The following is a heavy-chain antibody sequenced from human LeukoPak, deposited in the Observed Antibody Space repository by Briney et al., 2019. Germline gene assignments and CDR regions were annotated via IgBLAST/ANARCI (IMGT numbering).Heavy chain of an antibody. CDR3: ARGYCSSTSCFDP. J-gene: IGHJ5*02. V-gene: IGHV4-4*09. CDR1: GGSISSYY. Sequence: SETLSLTCTVSGGSISSYYWSWIRQPPGKGLEWIGYIYTSGSTNYNPSLKSRVTISVVTSKNQFSLKLSSVTAADTAVYYCARGYCSSTSCFDPWGQGTLVTVSS. D-gene: IGHD2-2*01. CDR2: IYTSGST.